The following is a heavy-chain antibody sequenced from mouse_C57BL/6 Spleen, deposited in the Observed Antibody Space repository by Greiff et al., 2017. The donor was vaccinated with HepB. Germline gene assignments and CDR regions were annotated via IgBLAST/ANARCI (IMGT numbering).Heavy chain of an antibody. CDR2: IYPRSGNT. CDR3: ARGESLRVYAMDY. CDR1: GYTFTSYG. V-gene: IGHV1-81*01. D-gene: IGHD1-1*01. Sequence: QVQLKESGAELARPGASVKLSCKASGYTFTSYGISWVKQRTGQGLEWIGEIYPRSGNTYYNEKFKGKATLTADKSSSTAYMELRSLTSEDSAVYFCARGESLRVYAMDYWGQGTSVTVSS. J-gene: IGHJ4*01.